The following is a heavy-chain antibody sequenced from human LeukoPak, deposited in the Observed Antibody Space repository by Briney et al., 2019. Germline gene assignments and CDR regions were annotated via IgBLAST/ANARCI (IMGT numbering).Heavy chain of an antibody. CDR2: ISGSGGST. CDR1: GFTFSSYA. J-gene: IGHJ4*02. CDR3: AKGLYYDFWSAPGY. D-gene: IGHD3-3*01. V-gene: IGHV3-23*01. Sequence: GGSLRLSCAASGFTFSSYAMSWVRQAPGKGLEWVSAISGSGGSTYYADSVKGRFTISRDNSKNTLYLQMNSLRAEDTAVYYCAKGLYYDFWSAPGYWGQGTLVTVSS.